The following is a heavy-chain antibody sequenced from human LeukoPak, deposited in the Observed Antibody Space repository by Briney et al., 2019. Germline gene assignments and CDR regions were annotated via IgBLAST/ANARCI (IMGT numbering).Heavy chain of an antibody. CDR1: GFTVSSNY. Sequence: GGSLRLSCAASGFTVSSNYMTWVRQAPGKGLEWVSGIYSGGTTYYADSVKDRFTISRDSSKNTLYLQMNNLRAEDTAVYYCARDKVWDYFYYDMDVWGKGTTVTVSS. V-gene: IGHV3-53*01. CDR2: IYSGGTT. CDR3: ARDKVWDYFYYDMDV. J-gene: IGHJ6*03. D-gene: IGHD3-16*01.